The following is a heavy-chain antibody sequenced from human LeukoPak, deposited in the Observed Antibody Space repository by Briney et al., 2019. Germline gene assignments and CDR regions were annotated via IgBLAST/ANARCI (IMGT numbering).Heavy chain of an antibody. Sequence: GGSLRLSCAASGFTFSSYSMNWVRQAPGKGLEWVSSISSSSYIYYADSVKGRFTISRDNAKNSLYLQMNSLRAEDTAVYYCARGLYVVVPAAITPGWFDPWGQGTLVTVSS. D-gene: IGHD2-2*02. J-gene: IGHJ5*02. V-gene: IGHV3-21*01. CDR1: GFTFSSYS. CDR2: ISSSSYI. CDR3: ARGLYVVVPAAITPGWFDP.